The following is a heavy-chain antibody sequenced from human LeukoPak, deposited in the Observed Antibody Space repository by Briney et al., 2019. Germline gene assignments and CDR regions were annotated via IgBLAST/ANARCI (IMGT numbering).Heavy chain of an antibody. CDR3: ARDLNREDFDY. V-gene: IGHV3-33*01. J-gene: IGHJ4*02. Sequence: PGKSLRLSCAASGFSFSNYDMHWVRQAPGKGLEWVAIIWFDGSDKYYGDSVKGRFTISRDNSKNTLYLLMNSLRVEDTAVYYCARDLNREDFDYWGQGTLVAVSS. CDR2: IWFDGSDK. D-gene: IGHD1-14*01. CDR1: GFSFSNYD.